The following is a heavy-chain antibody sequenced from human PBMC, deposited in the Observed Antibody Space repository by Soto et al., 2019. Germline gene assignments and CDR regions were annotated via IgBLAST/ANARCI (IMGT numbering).Heavy chain of an antibody. Sequence: GGSLGLFRAASGFTFSSYAMRWVRQAPGKGLEGVSAISGSGCSTYYADSVKGRFTISRDNAKDTLYLQMNSLRAEDTAVYYCAREGNYGNHHDGFDIWGQGTMVTVTS. D-gene: IGHD1-7*01. CDR2: ISGSGCST. V-gene: IGHV3-23*01. J-gene: IGHJ3*02. CDR1: GFTFSSYA. CDR3: AREGNYGNHHDGFDI.